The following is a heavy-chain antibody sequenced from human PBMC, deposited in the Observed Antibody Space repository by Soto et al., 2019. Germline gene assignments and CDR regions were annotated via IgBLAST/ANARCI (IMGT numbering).Heavy chain of an antibody. CDR1: GDIFTRYS. J-gene: IGHJ6*02. Sequence: VRLVQSGAEVKKPGSSVRVSCRAPGDIFTRYSFSWVRQAPGQGLEWMGGGIPVFGTSNYGRKFQGRVTITADRSANTAFLDMSGLRYDDTAVYYCAGAPAGDYYYYYKFDSWGQGTEVTVSS. CDR2: GIPVFGTS. D-gene: IGHD2-15*01. V-gene: IGHV1-69*06. CDR3: AGAPAGDYYYYYKFDS.